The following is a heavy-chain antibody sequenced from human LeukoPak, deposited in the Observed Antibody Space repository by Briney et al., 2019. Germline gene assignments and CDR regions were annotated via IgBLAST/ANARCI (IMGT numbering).Heavy chain of an antibody. J-gene: IGHJ4*02. V-gene: IGHV1-69*05. D-gene: IGHD6-13*01. Sequence: ASVKVSCKASGGTFSSYGISWVRQAPGQGLEWMGGITPIFGTANYTQKFQGRVTITTDESTSTAYMELSSLRSEDTAVYYCARAGSSWYDRQIDYWGQGTLVTVSS. CDR2: ITPIFGTA. CDR3: ARAGSSWYDRQIDY. CDR1: GGTFSSYG.